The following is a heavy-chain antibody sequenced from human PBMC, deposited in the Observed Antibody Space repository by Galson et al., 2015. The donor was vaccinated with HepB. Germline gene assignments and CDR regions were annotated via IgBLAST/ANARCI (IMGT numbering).Heavy chain of an antibody. CDR1: GFTFSSYG. CDR3: SSGSSVGLWVCPTNCPPGIAVGRRGNYYGMDV. CDR2: ISYDGSNK. Sequence: SLRLSCAASGFTFSSYGMHWVRQAPGKGLEWVAVISYDGSNKYYADSVKGRFTISRDNSKNTLYLQMNSLRAEDTAVYYCSSGSSVGLWVCPTNCPPGIAVGRRGNYYGMDVWGQGTTVTVSS. V-gene: IGHV3-30*03. D-gene: IGHD6-19*01. J-gene: IGHJ6*02.